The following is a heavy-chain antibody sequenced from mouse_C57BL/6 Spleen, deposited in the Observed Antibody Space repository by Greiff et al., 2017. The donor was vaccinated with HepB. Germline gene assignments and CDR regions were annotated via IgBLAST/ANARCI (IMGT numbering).Heavy chain of an antibody. CDR1: GYTFTDYY. D-gene: IGHD1-1*02. J-gene: IGHJ2*01. V-gene: IGHV1-76*01. Sequence: VQLQQSGAELVRPGASVKLSCKASGYTFTDYYINWVKQRPGQGLEWIARIYPGSGNTYYNEKFKGKATLTAEKSSSTAYMQLSSLTSEDSAVYFCANGGNYNGYFDYWGQGTTLTVSS. CDR2: IYPGSGNT. CDR3: ANGGNYNGYFDY.